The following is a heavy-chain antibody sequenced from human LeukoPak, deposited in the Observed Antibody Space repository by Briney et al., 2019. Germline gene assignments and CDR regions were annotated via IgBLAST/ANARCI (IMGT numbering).Heavy chain of an antibody. V-gene: IGHV3-7*01. CDR3: ARIGYSSSSFDY. Sequence: GGSLRLSCAASGFRFSNYWMSLVRQAAGKGLEWVANIKQDGSEKDYVDSMKGRFTISRDNAKNSVYLQVDSLRVEDAAVYYCARIGYSSSSFDYWGQGTLVTVSS. CDR1: GFRFSNYW. J-gene: IGHJ4*02. D-gene: IGHD6-13*01. CDR2: IKQDGSEK.